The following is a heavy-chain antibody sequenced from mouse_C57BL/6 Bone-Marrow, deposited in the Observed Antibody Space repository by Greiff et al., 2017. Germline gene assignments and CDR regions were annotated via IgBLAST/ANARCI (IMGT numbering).Heavy chain of an antibody. D-gene: IGHD2-5*01. CDR2: IDPSDSYT. V-gene: IGHV1-69*01. Sequence: QVQLQQPGAELVMPGASVTLSCKASGYTFTSYWMHWVKQRPGQGLEWIGEIDPSDSYTNYTHKFKGQSTLTVDNSSRTAYMQLSSLTSEDSAVYYCARYHSNYPYYFDDWGQGTTLTVSS. CDR1: GYTFTSYW. CDR3: ARYHSNYPYYFDD. J-gene: IGHJ2*01.